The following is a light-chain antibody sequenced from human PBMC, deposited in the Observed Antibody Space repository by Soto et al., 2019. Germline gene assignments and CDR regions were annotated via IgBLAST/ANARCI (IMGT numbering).Light chain of an antibody. CDR1: QSVDSRY. CDR2: GAS. J-gene: IGKJ1*01. Sequence: ENVLTQSPGTLSLSPGERATLSCRASQSVDSRYLAWYQQKPGQAPRLLIYGASSRATGTPDRFSGSGSGTDFTLTISRLEPGDFAVYYCQQYGSSPQTFGQGTKVEIK. V-gene: IGKV3-20*01. CDR3: QQYGSSPQT.